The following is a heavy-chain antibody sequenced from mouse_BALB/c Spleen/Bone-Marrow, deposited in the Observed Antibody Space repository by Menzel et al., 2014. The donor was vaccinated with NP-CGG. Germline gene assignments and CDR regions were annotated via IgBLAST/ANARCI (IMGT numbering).Heavy chain of an antibody. CDR2: ISSGGHYT. CDR1: GFTFSSYS. J-gene: IGHJ2*01. CDR3: SKDGGYDYSYYFDY. D-gene: IGHD2-4*01. Sequence: EVQRVESGGGLVKPGGSLKLSCAASGFTFSSYSMSWVRQTPEKRLEWVATISSGGHYTYYPDSVKGRFTISRDNAKNTLYLQMSSLKSEDTAMYYCSKDGGYDYSYYFDYWGQDTTLTVSS. V-gene: IGHV5-6-4*01.